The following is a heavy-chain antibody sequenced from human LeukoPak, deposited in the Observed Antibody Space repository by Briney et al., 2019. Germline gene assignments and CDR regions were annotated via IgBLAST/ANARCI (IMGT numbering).Heavy chain of an antibody. Sequence: PGGSLRLSCTTSGFTFSDYAMSWVRQAPGKGLEWVAFIRSKTYAGTTEYAASVRGRFTFSRDDSKSIAYLQMNSLKTEDTAVYYCTRVPSYSSGWYGIYFQHWGQGTLVTVSS. J-gene: IGHJ1*01. CDR3: TRVPSYSSGWYGIYFQH. V-gene: IGHV3-49*04. D-gene: IGHD6-19*01. CDR2: IRSKTYAGTT. CDR1: GFTFSDYA.